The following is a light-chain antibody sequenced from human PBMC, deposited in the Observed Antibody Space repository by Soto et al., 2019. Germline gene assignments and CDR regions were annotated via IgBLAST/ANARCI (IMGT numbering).Light chain of an antibody. J-gene: IGKJ4*01. V-gene: IGKV1-12*01. CDR3: QQTSSFPLT. CDR2: AAS. Sequence: DIQMTQSPSSVPSSVGDSLTITCRASQGITSWVAWYQHKPGRAPKLLIYAASRLQSGVPSRFSGSGSGTDFTLTISSLQPEDFGTYYCQQTSSFPLTLGGGTKVEIK. CDR1: QGITSW.